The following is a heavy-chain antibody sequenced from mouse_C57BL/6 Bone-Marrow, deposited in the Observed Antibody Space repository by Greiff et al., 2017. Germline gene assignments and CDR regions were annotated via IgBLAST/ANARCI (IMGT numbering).Heavy chain of an antibody. Sequence: VQLQQSGAELVRPGTSVKMSCTASGYTFTNYWIGWAKQRPGHGLEWIGDIYPGGGYTNYTEKFKGKATLTADTSSSTAYMQFSSLTSEDSAIYYCARYYSNYYYAMDYWGQGTSVTVSS. CDR2: IYPGGGYT. V-gene: IGHV1-63*01. J-gene: IGHJ4*01. CDR1: GYTFTNYW. D-gene: IGHD2-5*01. CDR3: ARYYSNYYYAMDY.